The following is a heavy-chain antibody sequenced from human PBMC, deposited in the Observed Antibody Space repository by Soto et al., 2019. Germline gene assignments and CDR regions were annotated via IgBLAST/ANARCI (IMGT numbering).Heavy chain of an antibody. CDR2: IVSNGGE. Sequence: SGPTLVNPTETLTLTCIVSDFSLTNARMGVSWIRQPPGKAPEWLAHIVSNGGESYRTSLKSRLTISKDTSKSQVVLTMSNMDHVDTATYYCQRSSASVLTGVYYFDYWGQGNQVSVSS. V-gene: IGHV2-26*01. CDR3: QRSSASVLTGVYYFDY. D-gene: IGHD3-9*01. J-gene: IGHJ4*02. CDR1: DFSLTNARMG.